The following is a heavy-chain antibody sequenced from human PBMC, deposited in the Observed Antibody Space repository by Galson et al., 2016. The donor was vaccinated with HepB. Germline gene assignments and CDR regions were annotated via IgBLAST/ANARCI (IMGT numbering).Heavy chain of an antibody. CDR3: ARSFAVAYFDY. CDR1: GGSIGSTIFS. Sequence: ETLSLTCTVSGGSIGSTIFSWGWIRQPPGKGLEWIGSGYYSGTTYYNPSLKSRVTISVDTSTNQFSLKLNSVTAADTAVYYCARSFAVAYFDYWGQGTLVPVSS. J-gene: IGHJ4*02. CDR2: GYYSGTT. V-gene: IGHV4-39*01. D-gene: IGHD6-19*01.